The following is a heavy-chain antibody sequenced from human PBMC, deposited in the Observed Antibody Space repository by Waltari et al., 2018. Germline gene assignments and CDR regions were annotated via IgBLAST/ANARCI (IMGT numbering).Heavy chain of an antibody. CDR2: IKQDGSEK. J-gene: IGHJ3*02. V-gene: IGHV3-7*04. CDR3: AREYHYYGSGSYDAFDI. D-gene: IGHD3-10*01. Sequence: EVQLVASGGGWVQPGGSLRLSCAASGFTFRSYWMSCVRQAPGKGLDWVANIKQDGSEKYYVDSVKGRFTISRDNAKNSLYLQMNSLRAEDTGVYYWAREYHYYGSGSYDAFDIWGQGTMVTVSS. CDR1: GFTFRSYW.